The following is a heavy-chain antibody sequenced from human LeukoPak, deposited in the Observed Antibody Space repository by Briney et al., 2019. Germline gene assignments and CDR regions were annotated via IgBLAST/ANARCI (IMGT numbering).Heavy chain of an antibody. D-gene: IGHD6-19*01. CDR1: GFTFSSYS. CDR3: ARDFGSSSGWYVFREFDY. Sequence: GGSLRLSCAASGFTFSSYSMNWVRQAPGKGLEWVSYISSSSSTIYYADSVKGRFTISRDNAKNSLYLQMNSLRAEDTAVYYCARDFGSSSGWYVFREFDYWGQGTLVTVSS. V-gene: IGHV3-48*01. J-gene: IGHJ4*02. CDR2: ISSSSSTI.